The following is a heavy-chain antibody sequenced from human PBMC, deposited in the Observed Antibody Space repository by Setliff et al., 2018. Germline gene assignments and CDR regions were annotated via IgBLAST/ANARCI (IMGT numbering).Heavy chain of an antibody. Sequence: GASVKVSCKASGYTLSNSILSWVRQAPGQGLEWMGWISPYNGVTNYAQRFQGRVTMTTDTSTSAAYMELRSLRSDDTAVYYCAISSLSICSGGSCPNAFDIWGQGTMVTVSS. D-gene: IGHD2-15*01. V-gene: IGHV1-18*01. CDR2: ISPYNGVT. CDR3: AISSLSICSGGSCPNAFDI. J-gene: IGHJ3*02. CDR1: GYTLSNSI.